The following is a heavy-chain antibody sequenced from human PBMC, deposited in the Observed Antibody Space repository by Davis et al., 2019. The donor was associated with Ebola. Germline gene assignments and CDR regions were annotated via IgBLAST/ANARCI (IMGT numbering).Heavy chain of an antibody. V-gene: IGHV4-34*01. CDR1: GGSLSNAY. D-gene: IGHD3-9*01. J-gene: IGHJ6*02. CDR3: ARGQHDLLTGARYAMDG. Sequence: MPGGSLRLSCTVSGGSLSNAYWSWIRQSPGKGLEWIGEISHTGDTNYNPSLKSRVIISVDTSKNQFSLKLNPVNAADTAMYYCARGQHDLLTGARYAMDGWGRGTTVIVSS. CDR2: ISHTGDT.